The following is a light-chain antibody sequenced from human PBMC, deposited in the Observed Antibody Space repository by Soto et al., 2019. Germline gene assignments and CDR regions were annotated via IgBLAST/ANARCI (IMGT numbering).Light chain of an antibody. CDR1: HDISSW. V-gene: IGKV1-12*01. J-gene: IGKJ5*01. CDR2: AAS. Sequence: DLQMTQSPSSVSASVGDRVSITCRASHDISSWLAWYQCKAGEAPKLLIYAASHLQRGVPSRFSGGLSGTFYNLTIDSLQPEDFASYYCQQGSSYPLTFGQGTRL. CDR3: QQGSSYPLT.